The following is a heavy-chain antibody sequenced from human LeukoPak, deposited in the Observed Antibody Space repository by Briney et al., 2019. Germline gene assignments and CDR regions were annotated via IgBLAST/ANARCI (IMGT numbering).Heavy chain of an antibody. CDR1: GFTFSSYW. CDR3: AKDHFIYDYGGNSGSNFDY. D-gene: IGHD4-23*01. CDR2: IKQDGSEK. V-gene: IGHV3-7*03. Sequence: GGSLRLSCAASGFTFSSYWMSWVRQAPGKGLEWVANIKQDGSEKYYVDSVKGRFTISRDNAKNSLYLQMNSLRAEDTAVYYCAKDHFIYDYGGNSGSNFDYWGQGTLVTVSS. J-gene: IGHJ4*02.